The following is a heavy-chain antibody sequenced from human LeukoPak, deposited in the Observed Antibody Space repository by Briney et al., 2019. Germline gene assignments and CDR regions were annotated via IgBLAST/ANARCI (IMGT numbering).Heavy chain of an antibody. CDR1: GYTFTSYG. Sequence: ASVKVSCKASGYTFTSYGISWVRQAPGQGLEWMGWISAYNGNTNYAQKLQGRVTMTTDTSTSTAYMELRSLRSDDTAVYYCARVSHYYDSSGYYWALYYYGMDVWAKGPRSPSP. J-gene: IGHJ6*02. CDR3: ARVSHYYDSSGYYWALYYYGMDV. V-gene: IGHV1-18*01. CDR2: ISAYNGNT. D-gene: IGHD3-22*01.